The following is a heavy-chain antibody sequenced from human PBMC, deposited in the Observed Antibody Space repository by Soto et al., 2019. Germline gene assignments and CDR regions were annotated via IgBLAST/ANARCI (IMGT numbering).Heavy chain of an antibody. CDR2: DFHSGTT. CDR3: ARDFGHLHAFCSGPDY. V-gene: IGHV4-38-2*02. CDR1: GYYINSGYY. Sequence: SETLSLTCGVSGYYINSGYYWGWIRQPLGTGLERIGSDFHSGTTYQNPSLKTRTTISVDTSRNQFTLELDSVTAADTAVYYCARDFGHLHAFCSGPDYWGKGILVTVSS. J-gene: IGHJ4*02. D-gene: IGHD3-3*01.